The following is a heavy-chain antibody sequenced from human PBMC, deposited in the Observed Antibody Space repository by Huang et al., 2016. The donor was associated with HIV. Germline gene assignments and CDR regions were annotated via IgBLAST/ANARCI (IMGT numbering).Heavy chain of an antibody. Sequence: EVQLVELGGGLVRPGRSLRLSCAASGFTFDDYAMHGVRQTPGKGLEWISCINWKIGNIAYADSVRGRFTISRDNAKNSLYLQMNSLRPEDTALYYCAKDWGYDFGAFDFWGRGTMVTVSS. D-gene: IGHD3-16*01. CDR3: AKDWGYDFGAFDF. CDR2: INWKIGNI. J-gene: IGHJ3*01. V-gene: IGHV3-9*01. CDR1: GFTFDDYA.